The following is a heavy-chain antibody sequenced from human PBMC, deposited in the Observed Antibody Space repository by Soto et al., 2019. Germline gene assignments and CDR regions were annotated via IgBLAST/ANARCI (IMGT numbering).Heavy chain of an antibody. CDR1: GGSFSGYY. Sequence: SETLSLTCAVYGGSFSGYYWSWIRQPPGKGLEWIGEINHSGSTNYNPSLKSRVTISVDTSKNQFSLKLSSVTAADTAVYYCARGSLIAVAGTDNWFDPWGQGTLVTVSS. CDR2: INHSGST. V-gene: IGHV4-34*01. CDR3: ARGSLIAVAGTDNWFDP. J-gene: IGHJ5*02. D-gene: IGHD6-19*01.